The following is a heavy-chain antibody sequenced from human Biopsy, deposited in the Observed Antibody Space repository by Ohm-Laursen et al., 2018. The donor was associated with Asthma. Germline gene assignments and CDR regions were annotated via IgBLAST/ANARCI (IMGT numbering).Heavy chain of an antibody. V-gene: IGHV1-69*13. J-gene: IGHJ4*02. CDR2: INFDFGNT. CDR1: GGTFNTYV. Sequence: SVKVSCNSLGGTFNTYVIGWVRQAPRQGLEWMGWINFDFGNTTYPQKFQDRVTITADDSTSTVYMELSSLRSEDTAVYYCARKAGSCISRTCYSLDFWGQGTLVTVSS. CDR3: ARKAGSCISRTCYSLDF. D-gene: IGHD2-2*01.